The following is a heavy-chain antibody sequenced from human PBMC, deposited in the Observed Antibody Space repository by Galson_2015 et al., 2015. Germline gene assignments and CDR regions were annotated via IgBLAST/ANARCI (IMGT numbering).Heavy chain of an antibody. Sequence: KVSCKASGYTFTGHYLHWVRQAPGQGLEWMGWLHPNSANTNYAQNFQAWVTMTWDTSISTAYLEVSRLRSDDTAVYYCTNNDYGDKGGSLYWGQGTLVTVSS. CDR3: TNNDYGDKGGSLY. V-gene: IGHV1-2*04. CDR1: GYTFTGHY. CDR2: LHPNSANT. J-gene: IGHJ4*02. D-gene: IGHD4-17*01.